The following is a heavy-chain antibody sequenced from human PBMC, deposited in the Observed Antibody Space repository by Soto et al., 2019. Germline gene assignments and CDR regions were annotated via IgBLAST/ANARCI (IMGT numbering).Heavy chain of an antibody. CDR3: ARGGAGTYHFDY. CDR2: INAGNGET. Sequence: ASVKVSCKASGYSFTGYGIQWVRQAPGQRLEWMGWINAGNGETKYSQKFQGRITITRDTSATTGYMEVSGLTSEDTAVYYCARGGAGTYHFDYWGQGALVTVSS. CDR1: GYSFTGYG. J-gene: IGHJ4*02. V-gene: IGHV1-3*01. D-gene: IGHD1-26*01.